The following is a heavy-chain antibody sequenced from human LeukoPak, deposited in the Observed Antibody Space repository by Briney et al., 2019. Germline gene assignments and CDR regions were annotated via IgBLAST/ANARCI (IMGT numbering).Heavy chain of an antibody. CDR1: GFTFSSYA. J-gene: IGHJ4*02. CDR3: AANYGSGSYYLIY. CDR2: ISYDGSNK. Sequence: GGSLRLSCAASGFTFSSYAMHWVRQAPGKGLEWVAVISYDGSNKYYADSVKGRFTISSDNSKNTLYLQMNSLRAEDTAVYYCAANYGSGSYYLIYWGQGTLVTVSS. D-gene: IGHD3-10*01. V-gene: IGHV3-30*04.